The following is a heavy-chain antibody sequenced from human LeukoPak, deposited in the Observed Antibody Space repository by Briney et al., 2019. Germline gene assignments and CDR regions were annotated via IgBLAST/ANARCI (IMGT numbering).Heavy chain of an antibody. CDR2: IYHSGST. Sequence: SETLSLTCAVSGGSSRSSNWWSWARRPPGKGLEWIGEIYHSGSTNYNPSLKSRVTISVDKSKNQFSLKLSSVTAADTAVYYCATVTVVVPAAIRYFDLWGRGTLVTVSS. CDR3: ATVTVVVPAAIRYFDL. CDR1: GGSSRSSNW. J-gene: IGHJ2*01. D-gene: IGHD2-2*01. V-gene: IGHV4-4*02.